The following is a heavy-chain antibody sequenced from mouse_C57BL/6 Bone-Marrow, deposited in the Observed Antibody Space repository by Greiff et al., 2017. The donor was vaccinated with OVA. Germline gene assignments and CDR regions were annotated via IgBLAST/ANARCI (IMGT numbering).Heavy chain of an antibody. J-gene: IGHJ2*01. CDR1: GYTFTDYY. Sequence: QVQLKESGAELVRPGASVKLSCKASGYTFTDYYINWVKQRPGQGLEWIARIYPGSGNTYYNEKFKGKATLTAEKSSSTAYMQLSSLTSEDSAVYFCARKETFFDYWGQGTTLTVSS. CDR2: IYPGSGNT. V-gene: IGHV1-76*01. CDR3: ARKETFFDY.